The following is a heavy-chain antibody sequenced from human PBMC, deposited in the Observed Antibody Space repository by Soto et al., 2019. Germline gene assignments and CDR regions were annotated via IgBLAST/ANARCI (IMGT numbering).Heavy chain of an antibody. J-gene: IGHJ3*02. V-gene: IGHV1-24*01. Sequence: GASVKVSCKVSGYTLTELSMHWVRQAPGKGLEWMGGFDPEDGETIYAQKFQGRVTMNEDTSTDTAYMELSSLRSEDPAVYYCALADRPALDAFDIWGQGTMVTVSS. CDR1: GYTLTELS. CDR2: FDPEDGET. D-gene: IGHD6-6*01. CDR3: ALADRPALDAFDI.